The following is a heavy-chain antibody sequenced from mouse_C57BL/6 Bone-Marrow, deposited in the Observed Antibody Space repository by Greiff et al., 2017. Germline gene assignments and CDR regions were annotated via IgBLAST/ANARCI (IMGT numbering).Heavy chain of an antibody. CDR2: SYPGSGNT. V-gene: IGHV1-66*01. CDR3: ARNYDYVYYYAMDY. J-gene: IGHJ4*01. D-gene: IGHD2-4*01. Sequence: VQLQQSGPELVKPGASVKISCKASGYSFTSYYIHWVKQRPGQGLEWIGWSYPGSGNTKYNEKFKGKATLTSDTSSSTAYMQLSSLTSEDSAVYYCARNYDYVYYYAMDYWGQGTSVTVSS. CDR1: GYSFTSYY.